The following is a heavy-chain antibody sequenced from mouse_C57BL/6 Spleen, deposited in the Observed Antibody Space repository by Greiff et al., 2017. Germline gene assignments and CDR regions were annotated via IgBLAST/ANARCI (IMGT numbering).Heavy chain of an antibody. V-gene: IGHV1-15*01. CDR3: TRRSSEPPMDY. J-gene: IGHJ4*01. Sequence: QVQLQQPGAELVMPGASVKLSCKASGYTFTDYEMHWVKQTPVHGLEWIGAIDPETGGTAYNQKFKGKAILTADKSSSTAYMELRSLTSEDSAVYYCTRRSSEPPMDYWGQGTSVTVSS. CDR1: GYTFTDYE. CDR2: IDPETGGT.